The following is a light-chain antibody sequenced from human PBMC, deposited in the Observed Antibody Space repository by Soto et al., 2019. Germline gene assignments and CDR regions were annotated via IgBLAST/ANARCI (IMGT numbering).Light chain of an antibody. CDR1: QNVDTKY. Sequence: EIVLTQSPGTLSLSPGERATLSCRASQNVDTKYLAWYQFKPGQAPRIIIFGASIRATGVPARFSGSGSGTEFTLTISSLQSEDFALFYCQQYYNWPLTFGQGTKVDIK. J-gene: IGKJ1*01. CDR3: QQYYNWPLT. CDR2: GAS. V-gene: IGKV3-15*01.